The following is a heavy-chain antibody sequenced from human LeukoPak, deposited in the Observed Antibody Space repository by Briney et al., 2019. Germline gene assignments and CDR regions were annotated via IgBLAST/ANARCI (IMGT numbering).Heavy chain of an antibody. CDR1: GFTFSSYS. CDR2: ISSSSSYI. D-gene: IGHD4-17*01. Sequence: GGSLRLSCAASGFTFSSYSMNWVRQAPGKGLEWVSSISSSSSYIYYADSVKGRFTISRDNAKNSLYLQMNSLRAEDTAVYYCARVLYGDYGDYFDYWGQGTLVTVSS. CDR3: ARVLYGDYGDYFDY. J-gene: IGHJ4*02. V-gene: IGHV3-21*01.